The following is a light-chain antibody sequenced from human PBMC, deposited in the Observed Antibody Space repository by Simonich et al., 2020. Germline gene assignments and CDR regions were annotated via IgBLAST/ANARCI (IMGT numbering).Light chain of an antibody. J-gene: IGKJ4*01. CDR3: QQYDNLPLT. Sequence: DIVMTQSPDSLAVSLGESATINSKSSQSVLYSSNNNNYLAWYQQKPGQPPKLLIYWASTRESGVPDRFSGSGSGTDFTLTISSLQAEDIATYYCQQYDNLPLTFGGGTKVEIK. CDR1: QSVLYSSNNNNY. CDR2: WAS. V-gene: IGKV4-1*01.